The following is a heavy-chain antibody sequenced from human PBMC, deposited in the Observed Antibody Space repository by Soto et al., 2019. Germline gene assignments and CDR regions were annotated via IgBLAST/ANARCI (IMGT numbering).Heavy chain of an antibody. J-gene: IGHJ4*02. V-gene: IGHV3-23*01. CDR1: GLTFSTYG. Sequence: LRLSCAASGLTFSTYGMHWVRQAPGKGLEWVSAISGNGGSTYYADSVKGRFTISRDNSKSTLHLQMNSLRVEDTAVYYCAKDRTFGPPLVRFDSWGQGTLVTVSS. CDR3: AKDRTFGPPLVRFDS. D-gene: IGHD6-6*01. CDR2: ISGNGGST.